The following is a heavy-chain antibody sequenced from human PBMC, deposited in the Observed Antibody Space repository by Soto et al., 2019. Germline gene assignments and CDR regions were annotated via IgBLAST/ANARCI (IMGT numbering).Heavy chain of an antibody. V-gene: IGHV5-10-1*01. J-gene: IGHJ6*02. CDR2: IDPSDSYT. D-gene: IGHD2-15*01. CDR1: GYSFTSYW. CDR3: ARHSRYCSGGSCYYYYYGMDV. Sequence: GESLKISCKGSGYSFTSYWISWVRQMPGKGLEWMGRIDPSDSYTNYSPSFQGHVTISADKSISTAYLQWSSLKASDTAMYYCARHSRYCSGGSCYYYYYGMDVWGQGTTVTV.